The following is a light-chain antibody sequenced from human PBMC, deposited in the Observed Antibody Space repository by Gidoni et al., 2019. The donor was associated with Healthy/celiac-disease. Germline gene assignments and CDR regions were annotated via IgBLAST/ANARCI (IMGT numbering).Light chain of an antibody. CDR2: DAS. Sequence: EIVLTQSPATLSLSTGERATLSCRASQSVSSYLAWYQQKPGQAPRLLIYDASNRATGIPARFSGSGSGTDFTLTISSLEPEDFAVYYCQQRSNWHPLYTFGQGTKLEIK. CDR1: QSVSSY. CDR3: QQRSNWHPLYT. V-gene: IGKV3-11*01. J-gene: IGKJ2*01.